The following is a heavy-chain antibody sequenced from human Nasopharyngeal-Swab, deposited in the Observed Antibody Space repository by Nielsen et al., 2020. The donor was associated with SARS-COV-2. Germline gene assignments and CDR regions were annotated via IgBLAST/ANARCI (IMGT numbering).Heavy chain of an antibody. CDR1: GESFSGHQ. Sequence: SETLSLTCAVYGESFSGHQWSWVRQPPGKGLEWIGEVIYGGVTNDNPSLKSRVIISVDTSKNQFSLKMSSLTAADTAVYYCARGLSGVVPAPILGLGPYYYFYYMDVWGKGTTVTVSS. J-gene: IGHJ6*03. V-gene: IGHV4-34*01. CDR2: VIYGGVT. CDR3: ARGLSGVVPAPILGLGPYYYFYYMDV. D-gene: IGHD2-2*01.